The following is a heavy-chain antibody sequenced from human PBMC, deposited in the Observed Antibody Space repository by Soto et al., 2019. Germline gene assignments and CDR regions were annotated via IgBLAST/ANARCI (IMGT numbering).Heavy chain of an antibody. D-gene: IGHD2-2*01. CDR3: AKGRGSCSSTSCYVGSDY. Sequence: EVQLLESGGGLVQPGGSLRLSCAASGFTFSSYAMSWVRQAPGKGLEWVSAISGSGGSTYYADSVKGRFTISRDNSKNTXXLQMNSLSAEDTAVYYCAKGRGSCSSTSCYVGSDYWGQGTLVTVSS. J-gene: IGHJ4*02. CDR2: ISGSGGST. CDR1: GFTFSSYA. V-gene: IGHV3-23*01.